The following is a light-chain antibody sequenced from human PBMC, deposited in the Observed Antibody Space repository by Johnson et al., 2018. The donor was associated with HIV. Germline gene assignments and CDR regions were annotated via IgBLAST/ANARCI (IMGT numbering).Light chain of an antibody. CDR1: PSNIGNNY. Sequence: SVLTQPPSVSAAPGQQVPISCSGGPSNIGNNYVSWYQHLPGTAPKLLLYENNKRRSGIPDRFSGTKSAPSATLGIPGLTTGDEADYYYETRDSRLSGYYVFGSGTRLTVL. J-gene: IGLJ1*01. V-gene: IGLV1-51*02. CDR3: ETRDSRLSGYYV. CDR2: ENN.